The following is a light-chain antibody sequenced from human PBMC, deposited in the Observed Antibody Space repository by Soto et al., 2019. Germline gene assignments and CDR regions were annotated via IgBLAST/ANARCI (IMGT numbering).Light chain of an antibody. CDR1: SSDIGAYNY. V-gene: IGLV2-14*01. CDR3: SSYTTASSHVV. J-gene: IGLJ2*01. Sequence: QSALTQPASVSGSPGQSISISCTGTSSDIGAYNYVSWYQQHPGKAPKLMMYEVNNRPSGVSNRFSGSKSGNTASLTISGLQAEDEADYFCSSYTTASSHVVFGGGTQLTVL. CDR2: EVN.